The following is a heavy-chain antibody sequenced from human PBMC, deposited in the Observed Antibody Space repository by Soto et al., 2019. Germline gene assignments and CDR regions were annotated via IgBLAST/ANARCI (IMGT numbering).Heavy chain of an antibody. J-gene: IGHJ4*02. CDR3: TRGPRPTSTGTGAF. V-gene: IGHV3-74*01. CDR1: GFTFSMYW. D-gene: IGHD1-1*01. CDR2: INDDGIST. Sequence: PGGSLRLSYAASGFTFSMYWMHWVRQVPGKGPEWVSRINDDGISTNYADSVKGRXTXSXXXXXXXXYXXMXXLRVEDTGVYYCTRGPRPTSTGTGAFWGQGTLVTVSS.